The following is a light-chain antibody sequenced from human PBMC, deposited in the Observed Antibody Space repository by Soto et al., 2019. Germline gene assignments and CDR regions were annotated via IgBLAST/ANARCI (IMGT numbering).Light chain of an antibody. Sequence: DIQMTQSPSSLSASVGDRVTITCRASQTISRYLNWYQQKPGKAPKLLIYAASSLQSGVPSRFSGSGSGTDFTLTISSLQPEDFATYYCQQSYSTLGYTFVQGTKLEIK. CDR1: QTISRY. J-gene: IGKJ2*01. V-gene: IGKV1-39*01. CDR3: QQSYSTLGYT. CDR2: AAS.